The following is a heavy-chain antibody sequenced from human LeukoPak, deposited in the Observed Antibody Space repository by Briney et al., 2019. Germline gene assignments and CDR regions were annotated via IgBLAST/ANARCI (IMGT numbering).Heavy chain of an antibody. D-gene: IGHD5-18*01. J-gene: IGHJ4*02. V-gene: IGHV3-23*01. Sequence: GGSLRLSCAASGFTFSSYAMSWVRQAPGQGLEWVSAISGSGGSTYYADSVKGRFTISRDNSKNTLYLQMNSLRAEDTAVYYCASTGDSYGRYYFDYWGQGTLVTVSS. CDR2: ISGSGGST. CDR1: GFTFSSYA. CDR3: ASTGDSYGRYYFDY.